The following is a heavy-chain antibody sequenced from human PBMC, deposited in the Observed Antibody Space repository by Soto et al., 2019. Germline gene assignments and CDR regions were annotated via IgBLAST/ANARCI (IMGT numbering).Heavy chain of an antibody. D-gene: IGHD2-2*01. CDR3: ARAKLCNTLSCPHSFDT. J-gene: IGHJ4*02. Sequence: QVQLRESGPGLVHASGTLSLTCGVSGRSISTNNWWSWVRQPPGQGLEWIAEVYHSGSTNYNPSLKSRLTISIDKSKNQFSLRLTSVTAADSAVYYCARAKLCNTLSCPHSFDTWGQGTLVTVSS. CDR1: GRSISTNNW. CDR2: VYHSGST. V-gene: IGHV4-4*02.